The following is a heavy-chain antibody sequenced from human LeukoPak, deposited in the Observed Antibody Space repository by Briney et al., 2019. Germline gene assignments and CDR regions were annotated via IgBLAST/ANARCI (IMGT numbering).Heavy chain of an antibody. Sequence: GGSLRLSCAASGFTFSSYGMHWVRQAPGKGLEWVAFIRYDGSNKYYADSVKGRFTISRDNSKNTLYLQMNSLRAEDTAVYYCATSTMVITFGPPDYWGQGTLVTVSS. V-gene: IGHV3-30*02. CDR3: ATSTMVITFGPPDY. D-gene: IGHD3-16*01. CDR2: IRYDGSNK. J-gene: IGHJ4*02. CDR1: GFTFSSYG.